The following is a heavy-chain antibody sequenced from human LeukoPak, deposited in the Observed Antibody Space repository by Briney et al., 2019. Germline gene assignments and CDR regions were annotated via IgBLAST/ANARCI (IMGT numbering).Heavy chain of an antibody. V-gene: IGHV1-69*04. CDR2: IIPILGIA. Sequence: SVKVSCKASGYTFTSYTISWVRQAPGQGLEWMGRIIPILGIANYTQKFQGRVTITADKSTSTAYMELSSLRSEDTAVYYCARDASDYYGSGSYYVYWGQGTLVTVSS. CDR3: ARDASDYYGSGSYYVY. CDR1: GYTFTSYT. D-gene: IGHD3-10*01. J-gene: IGHJ4*02.